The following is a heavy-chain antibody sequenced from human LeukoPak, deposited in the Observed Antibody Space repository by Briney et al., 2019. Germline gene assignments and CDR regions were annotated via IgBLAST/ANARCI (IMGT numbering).Heavy chain of an antibody. V-gene: IGHV4-59*08. CDR1: GGSISGCY. J-gene: IGHJ6*02. Sequence: SETLSLTCIVSGGSISGCYWSWIRQSPGKGLDWIGYIYYSGSTNYNPSLKSRVTISVDASKNQFSLKLSSVTAADTAMYYCARSWSVYGMDVWGQGTTVTVSS. CDR2: IYYSGST. CDR3: ARSWSVYGMDV.